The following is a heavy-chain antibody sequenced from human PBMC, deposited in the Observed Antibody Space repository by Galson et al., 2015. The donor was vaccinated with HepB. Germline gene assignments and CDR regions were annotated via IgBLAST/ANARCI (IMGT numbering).Heavy chain of an antibody. J-gene: IGHJ4*02. Sequence: SLRLSCAASGFTFNNYAMSWVRQAPGKGLEWVSTISDSGDSTYYADSVKGRFTISRDNSKSTLYLQMNSLRAEDTAVYYCAKKTVDDWGQGTLVTVSS. V-gene: IGHV3-23*01. D-gene: IGHD2-21*02. CDR2: ISDSGDST. CDR1: GFTFNNYA. CDR3: AKKTVDD.